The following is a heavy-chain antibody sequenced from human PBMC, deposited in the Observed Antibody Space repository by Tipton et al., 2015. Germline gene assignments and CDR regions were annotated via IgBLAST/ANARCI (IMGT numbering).Heavy chain of an antibody. Sequence: TLSLTCTVSGGSISSGFYYWNWIRQPPGKGLEWIGYIYYSENTNYNPSLNSRATISVDTSKNQFSLNLSSVTAADAAVYYCARGAGNSSTWDFDYWGQGTLVAVSS. CDR3: ARGAGNSSTWDFDY. J-gene: IGHJ4*02. V-gene: IGHV4-61*01. CDR1: GGSISSGFYY. D-gene: IGHD6-13*01. CDR2: IYYSENT.